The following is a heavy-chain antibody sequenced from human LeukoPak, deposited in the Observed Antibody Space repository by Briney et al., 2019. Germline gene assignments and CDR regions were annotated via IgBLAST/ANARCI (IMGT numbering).Heavy chain of an antibody. Sequence: SVKVSCKASGYTFTSYGISWVRQAPGQGLEWMGGIIPIFGTANYAQKFQGRVTITADESTSTAYMELSSLRSEDTAVYYCARGGHIAAAGTGDYWGQGTLVTVSS. CDR1: GYTFTSYG. J-gene: IGHJ4*02. D-gene: IGHD6-13*01. V-gene: IGHV1-69*13. CDR3: ARGGHIAAAGTGDY. CDR2: IIPIFGTA.